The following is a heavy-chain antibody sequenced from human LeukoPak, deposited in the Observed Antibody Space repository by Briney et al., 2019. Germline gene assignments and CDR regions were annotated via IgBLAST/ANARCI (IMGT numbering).Heavy chain of an antibody. V-gene: IGHV4-4*07. CDR2: IYVGGSS. CDR3: ARVSPVTVAGFDY. CDR1: GDSLSGFS. J-gene: IGHJ4*02. Sequence: SETLSLTCTVSGDSLSGFSWNWIRQSAGKGLEWIGRIYVGGSSNYNPSLRGRVTMSVDMSTNQFSLKLRTLTAADTATYYCARVSPVTVAGFDYWGQGVRVTVSS. D-gene: IGHD6-19*01.